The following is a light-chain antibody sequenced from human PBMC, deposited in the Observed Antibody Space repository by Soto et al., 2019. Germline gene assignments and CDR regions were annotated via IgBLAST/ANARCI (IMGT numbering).Light chain of an antibody. V-gene: IGKV1-17*01. CDR3: LQYYDYPYT. Sequence: DVQMTQSQSSLSAVVGDRVTITCRASQGIRNDLAGYQHKPGKAPTRLIYAASSLQIGVPSRFSGSRSGTKFTLTVPRLEPEDSATCYCLQYYDYPYTFGQGTRLQSK. CDR2: AAS. CDR1: QGIRND. J-gene: IGKJ2*01.